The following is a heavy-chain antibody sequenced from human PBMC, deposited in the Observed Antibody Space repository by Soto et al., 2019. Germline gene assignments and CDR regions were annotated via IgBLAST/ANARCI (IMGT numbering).Heavy chain of an antibody. CDR1: GFTFSNYG. J-gene: IGHJ6*02. V-gene: IGHV3-30*18. D-gene: IGHD1-26*01. CDR2: ISYDGSNK. Sequence: QVQLVESGGGVVQPGRSLRLSCAASGFTFSNYGMHWVRQAPGKGLEWVAVISYDGSNKYHADSVKGRFTISRDNSKNTLYLQMNSLRAEDTAVYYCAKVGFSGSSTYYYYYGMDVWGQGTTVTVCS. CDR3: AKVGFSGSSTYYYYYGMDV.